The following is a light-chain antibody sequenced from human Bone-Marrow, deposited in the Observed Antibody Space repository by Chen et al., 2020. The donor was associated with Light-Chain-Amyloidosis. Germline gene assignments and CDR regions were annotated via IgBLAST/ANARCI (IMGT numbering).Light chain of an antibody. V-gene: IGLV3-25*03. CDR1: DLPTKY. Sequence: SYELTQPHSVSVSPGQTARFTCSGDDLPTKYAYWYQQKPGQAPVLVIHRDTERPSGISERFSGSSSGTTATLTISGVQAEDEADYHCQSADSSGTYEVIFGGGTKLTVL. J-gene: IGLJ2*01. CDR3: QSADSSGTYEVI. CDR2: RDT.